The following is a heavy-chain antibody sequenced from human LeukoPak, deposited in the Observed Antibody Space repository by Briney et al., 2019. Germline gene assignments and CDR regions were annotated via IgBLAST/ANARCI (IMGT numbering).Heavy chain of an antibody. D-gene: IGHD3-9*01. Sequence: PSQTLSLTCTVSGGSISSGGYYWSWIRQPPGKGLEWIGEINHSGSTNYNPSLKSRVAISVDTSKNQFSLKLSSVTAADTAVYYCARGPYLTGYSLGAFDIWGQGTMVTVSS. CDR1: GGSISSGGYY. CDR2: INHSGST. V-gene: IGHV4-30-2*01. J-gene: IGHJ3*02. CDR3: ARGPYLTGYSLGAFDI.